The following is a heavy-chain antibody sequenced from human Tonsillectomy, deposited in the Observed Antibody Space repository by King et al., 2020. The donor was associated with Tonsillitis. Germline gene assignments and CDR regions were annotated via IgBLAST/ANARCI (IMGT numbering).Heavy chain of an antibody. D-gene: IGHD6-6*01. CDR3: ARAFLGSYYFDY. CDR1: GFTVSSKY. V-gene: IGHV3-53*01. Sequence: EVQLVESGGGLIQPGGSLRLSCAASGFTVSSKYMNWVCQAPGKGLEWVSVIYSGGSTYYADSVKGRFTISRDNSKNTLYLQMNSLRAEDTAVYYCARAFLGSYYFDYWGQGTLVTVSS. CDR2: IYSGGST. J-gene: IGHJ4*02.